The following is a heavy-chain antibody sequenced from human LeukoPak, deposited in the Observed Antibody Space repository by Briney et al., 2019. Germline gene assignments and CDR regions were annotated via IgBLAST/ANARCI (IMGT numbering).Heavy chain of an antibody. CDR1: GFTFDDYA. CDR3: ASGSGYYGAAFDI. V-gene: IGHV3-9*01. J-gene: IGHJ3*02. Sequence: GGSLRLSCAASGFTFDDYAMHWVRQAPGKGLEWVSGISWNSGSIGYADSVKGRFTISRDNAKNSLCLQMNSLRAEDTALYYCASGSGYYGAAFDIWGQGTMVTVSS. D-gene: IGHD3-22*01. CDR2: ISWNSGSI.